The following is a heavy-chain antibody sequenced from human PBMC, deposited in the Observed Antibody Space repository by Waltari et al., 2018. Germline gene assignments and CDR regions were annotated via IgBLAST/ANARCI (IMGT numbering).Heavy chain of an antibody. CDR3: AKFDDFWSGYLTPGFRALSGFDY. Sequence: EVQLVESGGGLVQPGGSLRLSCAASGFTFSSYAMSWVRQAPGKVLEGVSAISGSGGSTYYADSVKGRFTISRDNSKNTLYLQMNSLRAEDTAVYYCAKFDDFWSGYLTPGFRALSGFDYWGQGTLVTVSS. CDR1: GFTFSSYA. J-gene: IGHJ4*02. V-gene: IGHV3-23*04. CDR2: ISGSGGST. D-gene: IGHD3-3*01.